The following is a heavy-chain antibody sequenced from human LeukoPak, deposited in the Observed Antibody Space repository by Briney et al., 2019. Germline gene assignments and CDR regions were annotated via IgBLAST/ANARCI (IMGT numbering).Heavy chain of an antibody. CDR1: GYTFTGYY. D-gene: IGHD2-8*01. Sequence: VASVKVSCKASGYTFTGYYMHWVRQAPGQGLEWMGWINPNSGGTNYAQKFQGRVTMTRDTSISTAYMELSRLRSDDTAVYYCARAPVLMAYAILSVQSHYYFDYWGQGTLVTVSS. CDR2: INPNSGGT. J-gene: IGHJ4*02. CDR3: ARAPVLMAYAILSVQSHYYFDY. V-gene: IGHV1-2*02.